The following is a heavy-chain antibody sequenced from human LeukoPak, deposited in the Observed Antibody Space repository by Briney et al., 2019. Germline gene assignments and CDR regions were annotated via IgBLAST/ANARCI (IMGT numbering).Heavy chain of an antibody. CDR2: VYYNEST. D-gene: IGHD3-22*01. CDR1: GYTISSCSYN. Sequence: SETLSLTCTVSGYTISSCSYNWGWIRQPPGKGLEWIGYVYYNESTNYNPSLKSRVTISLDASKNQFSLKLSTVRSADTAVYYCARANYYEWAFDVWGQGTMVTVSS. V-gene: IGHV4-61*01. CDR3: ARANYYEWAFDV. J-gene: IGHJ3*01.